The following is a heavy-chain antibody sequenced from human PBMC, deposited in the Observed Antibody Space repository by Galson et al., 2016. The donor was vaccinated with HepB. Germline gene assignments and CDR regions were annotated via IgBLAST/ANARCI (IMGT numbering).Heavy chain of an antibody. Sequence: SLRLSCAASGFTFNRYGMNWVRQVPGKGLEFVAIISYDGTTNYYKDSVRGRFTISRDNSKTTLYLKISGRKFEDTGVYYCARGSEWETPRDDAFDIWGQGTMVTVSS. CDR2: ISYDGTTN. CDR1: GFTFNRYG. J-gene: IGHJ3*02. CDR3: ARGSEWETPRDDAFDI. V-gene: IGHV3-30*03. D-gene: IGHD1-26*01.